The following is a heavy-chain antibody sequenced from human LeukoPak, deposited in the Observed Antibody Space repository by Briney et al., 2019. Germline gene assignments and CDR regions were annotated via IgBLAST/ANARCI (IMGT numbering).Heavy chain of an antibody. CDR3: ARAEGGYCSSNSCRGGGFDY. CDR2: ISSSSSYI. Sequence: SGGSLRLSCAASGFTFSSYSMNWVRQAPGKGLEWVSSISSSSSYIYYADSVKGRFTISRDNAKNSLYLQMNSLRAEDTAVYYCARAEGGYCSSNSCRGGGFDYWGQGTLVTVSS. CDR1: GFTFSSYS. J-gene: IGHJ4*02. V-gene: IGHV3-21*01. D-gene: IGHD2-2*01.